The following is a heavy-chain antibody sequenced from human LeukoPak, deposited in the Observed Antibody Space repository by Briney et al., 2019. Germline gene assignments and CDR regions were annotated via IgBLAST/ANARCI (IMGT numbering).Heavy chain of an antibody. D-gene: IGHD2-2*01. CDR2: IIPILGIA. CDR1: GGTFSSYA. CDR3: ASSRGPYYYYGMDV. J-gene: IGHJ6*02. Sequence: GASVTVSCKASGGTFSSYAISWVRQAPGQGLEWMGRIIPILGIANYAQKFQGRVTITADKSTSTAYMELSSLRSEDTAVYYCASSRGPYYYYGMDVWGQGTTVTVSS. V-gene: IGHV1-69*04.